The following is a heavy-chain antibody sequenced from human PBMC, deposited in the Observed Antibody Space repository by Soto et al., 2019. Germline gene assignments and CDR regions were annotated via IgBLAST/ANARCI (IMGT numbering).Heavy chain of an antibody. J-gene: IGHJ6*03. CDR1: GYTFTSYA. V-gene: IGHV1-3*01. CDR3: ARDLGCSGGSCYYYYYMDV. CDR2: INAGNGNT. Sequence: QVQLVQSGAEVKKPGASVKVSCKASGYTFTSYAMHWVRQAPGQRLEWMGWINAGNGNTKYSQKFQGRVTITSDTSASTAYMELSSLRSEDTAVYYCARDLGCSGGSCYYYYYMDVWGKGTTVTVSS. D-gene: IGHD2-15*01.